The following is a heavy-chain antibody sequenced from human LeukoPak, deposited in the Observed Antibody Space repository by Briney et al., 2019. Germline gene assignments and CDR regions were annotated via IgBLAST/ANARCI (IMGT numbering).Heavy chain of an antibody. CDR2: ISSNGGST. CDR3: ARTIVVPYQLGAFDI. Sequence: GGSLRLSCAASGFTFSSYAMHWVRQAPGKGLEYVSAISSNGGSTYYANSVKGRFTISRDNSKNTLYLQMGSLRAEDMAVYYCARTIVVPYQLGAFDIWGQGTMVTVSS. V-gene: IGHV3-64*01. D-gene: IGHD3-22*01. J-gene: IGHJ3*02. CDR1: GFTFSSYA.